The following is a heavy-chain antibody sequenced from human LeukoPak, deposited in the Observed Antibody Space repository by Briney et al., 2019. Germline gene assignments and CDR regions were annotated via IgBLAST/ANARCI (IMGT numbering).Heavy chain of an antibody. J-gene: IGHJ4*02. CDR1: GGSISSSSYY. CDR3: ARSADGDYVAY. V-gene: IGHV4-39*01. Sequence: SETLSLTCTVSGGSISSSSYYWGWIRRPPGKGLEWIGSIYYSGSTYYNPSLKSRVTISVDTSKNQFSLKLSSVTAADTAVYYCARSADGDYVAYWGQGTLVTVSS. CDR2: IYYSGST. D-gene: IGHD4-17*01.